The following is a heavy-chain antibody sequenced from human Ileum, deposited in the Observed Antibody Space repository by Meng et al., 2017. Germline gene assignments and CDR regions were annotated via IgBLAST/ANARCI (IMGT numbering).Heavy chain of an antibody. CDR1: GGSFSGYY. CDR2: INHSGST. Sequence: QVQLQQGGPGLLKPSETLSLTCAVYGGSFSGYYWSWIRQPPGKGLEWIGEINHSGSTNYNPSLKSRVTISVDTSKNQFSLKLSSVTAADTAVYYCARTSGWFYYWGQGTLVTVSS. V-gene: IGHV4-34*01. CDR3: ARTSGWFYY. D-gene: IGHD6-19*01. J-gene: IGHJ4*02.